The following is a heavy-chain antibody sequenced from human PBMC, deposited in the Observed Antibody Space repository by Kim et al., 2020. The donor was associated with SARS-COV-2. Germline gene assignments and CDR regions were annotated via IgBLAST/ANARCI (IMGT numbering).Heavy chain of an antibody. CDR3: ARRLSNTSGWGSHYCDL. V-gene: IGHV4-34*01. CDR2: INHSGRT. Sequence: SETLSLTCAVYGGSFSGYYWSWIRQPPGKGLEWIGEINHSGRTNYNPYLKSRVTISVDTSKNRFSLKLTSVTAADAAVYFCARRLSNTSGWGSHYCDLWGQGILVAVSS. J-gene: IGHJ4*02. D-gene: IGHD3-10*01. CDR1: GGSFSGYY.